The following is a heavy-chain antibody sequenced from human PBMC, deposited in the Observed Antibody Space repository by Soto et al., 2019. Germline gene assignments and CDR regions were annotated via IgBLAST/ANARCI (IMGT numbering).Heavy chain of an antibody. J-gene: IGHJ4*02. CDR1: GFTFSTYG. CDR3: ARDQVMAGFDY. CDR2: IWYDGSNK. D-gene: IGHD2-21*01. Sequence: QVQLVESGGGVVQPGRSLRLSCAASGFTFSTYGMHWVRQAPGKGLEWVAVIWYDGSNKFYADSVKGRFNISRDNSKNTLYLQMNSLRVEDTAVYYCARDQVMAGFDYWGQGTLVTVSS. V-gene: IGHV3-33*01.